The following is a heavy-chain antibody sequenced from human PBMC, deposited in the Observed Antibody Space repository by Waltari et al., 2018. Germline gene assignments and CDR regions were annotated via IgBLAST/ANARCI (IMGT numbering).Heavy chain of an antibody. V-gene: IGHV3-11*01. CDR2: ISGTSSII. Sequence: QVQLVESGGGLVKPGGSLRLSCEVSGFTFSDHYMSWIRPAPGKGLEWLSYISGTSSIIYYADSVKGRFTISRDNAQNSLYLEMNSLRAEDTAVYYCARGIPGGSYFLYWGQGTLVTVSS. D-gene: IGHD3-10*01. J-gene: IGHJ4*02. CDR3: ARGIPGGSYFLY. CDR1: GFTFSDHY.